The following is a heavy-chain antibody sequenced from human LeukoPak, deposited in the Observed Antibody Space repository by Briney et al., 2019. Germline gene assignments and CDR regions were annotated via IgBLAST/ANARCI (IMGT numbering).Heavy chain of an antibody. J-gene: IGHJ6*03. V-gene: IGHV4-61*02. D-gene: IGHD3-10*01. Sequence: PSETLSLTCTVSGGSISSGSYYWSWIRQPAGKGLEWIGRIYTSGSTNYNPSLKSRVTISVDTSKNQFSLKLSSVTAADTAVYYCARHLVRGVIPYYMDVWGKGTTVTVSS. CDR3: ARHLVRGVIPYYMDV. CDR2: IYTSGST. CDR1: GGSISSGSYY.